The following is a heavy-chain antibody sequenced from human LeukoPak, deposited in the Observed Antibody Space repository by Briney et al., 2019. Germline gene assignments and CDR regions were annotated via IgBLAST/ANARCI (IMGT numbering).Heavy chain of an antibody. Sequence: GGSLRLSCAASGFTFSSYGMPWVRQAPGKGLEWVAVISYDGSNKYYADSVKGRFTISRDNSKNTLYLQMNSLRAEDTAVYYCARGRSMTSYYDFWSGYYTLAWFDPWGQGTLVTVSS. D-gene: IGHD3-3*01. J-gene: IGHJ5*02. CDR3: ARGRSMTSYYDFWSGYYTLAWFDP. CDR1: GFTFSSYG. CDR2: ISYDGSNK. V-gene: IGHV3-30*03.